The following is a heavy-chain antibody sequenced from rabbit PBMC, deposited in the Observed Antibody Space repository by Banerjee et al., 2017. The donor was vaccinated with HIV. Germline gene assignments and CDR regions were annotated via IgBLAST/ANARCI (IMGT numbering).Heavy chain of an antibody. CDR3: ARGGTTGVYTGYTL. V-gene: IGHV1S40*01. CDR1: GFSFSSYA. J-gene: IGHJ4*01. CDR2: TNTASGST. Sequence: QSLEESGGDLVKPGASLTLTCAASGFSFSSYAMSWVRQAPGKGLEWIGRTNTASGSTYYASWAKGRFSISKTSSTTVTLQMTSLTAADTATYFCARGGTTGVYTGYTLWGPGTLVTVS. D-gene: IGHD7-1*01.